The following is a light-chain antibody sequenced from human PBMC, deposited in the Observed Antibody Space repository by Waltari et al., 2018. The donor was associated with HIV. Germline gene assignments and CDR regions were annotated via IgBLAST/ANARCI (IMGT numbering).Light chain of an antibody. CDR3: NSRDSSGNHLV. CDR1: SLRSYY. Sequence: SSELTHDPAVSVALGQTVRITCQGASLRSYYASWYQQKPGQAPVLVIYGKNNRPSGIPDRFSGSYSGNTASLTITGAQAEDEADYYCNSRDSSGNHLVFGGGTKLTVL. CDR2: GKN. J-gene: IGLJ2*01. V-gene: IGLV3-19*01.